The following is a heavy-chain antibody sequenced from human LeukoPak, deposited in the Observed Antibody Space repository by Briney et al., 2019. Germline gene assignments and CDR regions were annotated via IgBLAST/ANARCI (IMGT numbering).Heavy chain of an antibody. CDR2: INHSGST. CDR3: ARAKMATNISDFDY. Sequence: SETLSLTCAVYGGSFSSYYWSWIRQPPGKGLEWIGEINHSGSTNYNPSLKSRVTISVDTSKNQFSLKLSSVTAADMAVYYCARAKMATNISDFDYWGQGTLVTVSS. CDR1: GGSFSSYY. V-gene: IGHV4-34*01. D-gene: IGHD5-24*01. J-gene: IGHJ4*02.